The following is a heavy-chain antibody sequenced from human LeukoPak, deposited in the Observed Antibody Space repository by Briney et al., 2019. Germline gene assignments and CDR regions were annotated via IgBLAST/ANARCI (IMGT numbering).Heavy chain of an antibody. CDR1: GYTFTSYY. V-gene: IGHV1-18*04. D-gene: IGHD5-18*01. CDR2: ISAYNGNT. J-gene: IGHJ4*02. Sequence: ASVKVSCKASGYTFTSYYMHWVRQAPGQGLEWMGWISAYNGNTNYAQKLQGRVTMTTDTSTSTAYMELRSLRSDDTAVYYCARPAMANYYFDYWGQGTLVTVSS. CDR3: ARPAMANYYFDY.